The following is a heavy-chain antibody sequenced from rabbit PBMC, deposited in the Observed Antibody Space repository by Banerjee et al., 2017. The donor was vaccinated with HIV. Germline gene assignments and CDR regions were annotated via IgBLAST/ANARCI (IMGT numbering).Heavy chain of an antibody. V-gene: IGHV1S45*01. CDR3: ARVSGSGWSSNL. Sequence: QQQLEESGGGLVKPEGSLTLSCTASGFSFSNKYVMCWVRQAPGKGLEWIACINTSSGNTVYASWAKGRFTISKTSSTTVTLQMTSLTAADTATYFCARVSGSGWSSNLWGPGTLVTVS. CDR2: INTSSGNT. CDR1: GFSFSNKYV. J-gene: IGHJ4*01. D-gene: IGHD8-1*01.